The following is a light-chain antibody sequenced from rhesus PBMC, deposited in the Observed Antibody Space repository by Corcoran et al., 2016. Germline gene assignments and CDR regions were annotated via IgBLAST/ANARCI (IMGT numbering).Light chain of an antibody. CDR1: QRLLHSNGNTY. J-gene: IGKJ4*01. CDR3: VQAIAFPLT. V-gene: IGKV2-72*01. Sequence: DIVMTQTPLSLPITPGEPASISCRSSQRLLHSNGNTYLHWYLQKPGQSPQLLIYGGSNRASGVPDRLSGSGSGTDFTLKISKVEAEDVGVYYCVQAIAFPLTFGGGTKVEIK. CDR2: GGS.